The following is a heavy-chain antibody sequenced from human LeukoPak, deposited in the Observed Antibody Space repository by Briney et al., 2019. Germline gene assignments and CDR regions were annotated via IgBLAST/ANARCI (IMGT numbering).Heavy chain of an antibody. D-gene: IGHD1-26*01. CDR2: ISYDGSNK. J-gene: IGHJ6*02. CDR3: AKERGTGDPGHYYPYGMDV. V-gene: IGHV3-30*18. CDR1: GFIFSTYG. Sequence: PGGSLRLSCSPSGFIFSTYGMHWVRQAPGKGLEWVAVISYDGSNKFYADSVKGRLTISRDNSKNTLFLQMNSLTAEDTAVYYCAKERGTGDPGHYYPYGMDVWGQGTTVTVSS.